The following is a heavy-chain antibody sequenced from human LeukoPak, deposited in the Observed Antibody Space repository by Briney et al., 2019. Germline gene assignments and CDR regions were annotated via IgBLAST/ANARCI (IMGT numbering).Heavy chain of an antibody. CDR2: ISGSGGST. CDR1: GFTFSSYG. J-gene: IGHJ3*02. D-gene: IGHD3-16*01. CDR3: AQVGPLLGMRAVDI. Sequence: PGGSLRLSCAASGFTFSSYGMHWVRQAPGKGLEWVSAISGSGGSTYYADSVKGRFTISRDNSKNTLYLQMNSLRAEDTAVYYCAQVGPLLGMRAVDIWGQGTMVTVSS. V-gene: IGHV3-23*01.